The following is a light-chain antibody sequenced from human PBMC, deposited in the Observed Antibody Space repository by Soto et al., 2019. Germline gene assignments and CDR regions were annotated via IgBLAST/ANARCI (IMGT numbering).Light chain of an antibody. Sequence: QSALTQPPSVSGAPGQRVTISCTGDSSDIGEHYDVHWYQQLPGTAPKLLIYGNDNRPSGIPDRFSGSKSGTSASLAITGLQAEDEADYYCQSYDSSLSGWVFGGGTQLTVL. CDR2: GND. V-gene: IGLV1-40*01. CDR1: SSDIGEHYD. CDR3: QSYDSSLSGWV. J-gene: IGLJ3*02.